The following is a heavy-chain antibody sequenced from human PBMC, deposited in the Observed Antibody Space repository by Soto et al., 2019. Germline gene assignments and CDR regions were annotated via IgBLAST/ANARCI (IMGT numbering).Heavy chain of an antibody. V-gene: IGHV4-39*01. CDR1: GGSIDRSDYY. CDR3: ARHFVAVVIKGWGY. J-gene: IGHJ4*02. D-gene: IGHD3-22*01. Sequence: PSETLSLTCTASGGSIDRSDYYWDWIRQPPGKGLEWIGTSYYNGNAYYNPSLRSRVTMSVDTSKNQFSLKLISVTAADTAVYYCARHFVAVVIKGWGYWGQGTLVTVSS. CDR2: SYYNGNA.